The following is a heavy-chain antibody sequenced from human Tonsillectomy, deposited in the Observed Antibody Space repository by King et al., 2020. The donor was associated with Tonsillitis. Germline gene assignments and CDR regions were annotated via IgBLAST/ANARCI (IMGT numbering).Heavy chain of an antibody. CDR1: GSTFFDYY. J-gene: IGHJ4*02. CDR2: IIPNSGGT. V-gene: IGHV1-2*02. CDR3: ARETLAFDS. Sequence: QLVQSGAEVKKPGASVQVSCKASGSTFFDYYIHWVRQAPGQGLEWMGWIIPNSGGTNFAQKFQGRVTMTRDTSINTAYMELSGLTSDDTAVYYCARETLAFDSWGQGTLVTVSS.